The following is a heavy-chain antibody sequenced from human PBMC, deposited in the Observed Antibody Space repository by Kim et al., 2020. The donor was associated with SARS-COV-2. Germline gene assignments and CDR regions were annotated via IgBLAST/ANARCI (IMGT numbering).Heavy chain of an antibody. CDR1: GGTFSSYA. Sequence: SVKVSCKASGGTFSSYAISWVRQAPGQGLEWMGGIIPIFGTANYAQKFQGRVTITADESTSTAYMELSSLRSEDTAVYYCAREKGIVGATMYFDYWGQGTLVTVSS. D-gene: IGHD1-26*01. CDR3: AREKGIVGATMYFDY. J-gene: IGHJ4*02. CDR2: IIPIFGTA. V-gene: IGHV1-69*13.